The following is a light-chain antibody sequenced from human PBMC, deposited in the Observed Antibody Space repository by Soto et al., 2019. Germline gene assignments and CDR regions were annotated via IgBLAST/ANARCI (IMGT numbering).Light chain of an antibody. CDR1: QSISSW. CDR3: KQYNTYRT. CDR2: KAS. Sequence: EMQMTQSPSPLSASVGDRVTITCRASQSISSWLAWYQQKPGKAPKLLIYKASSLESGVPSRFSGSGSGTEFTLTISSLQPDDFATYYCKQYNTYRTFGQGTKVDIK. J-gene: IGKJ1*01. V-gene: IGKV1-5*03.